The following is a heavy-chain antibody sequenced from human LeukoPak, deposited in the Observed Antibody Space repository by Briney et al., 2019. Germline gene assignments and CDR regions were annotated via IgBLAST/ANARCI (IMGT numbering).Heavy chain of an antibody. CDR3: ARHGTSITIFGVVTYDAFDI. Sequence: SETLSLTCTVSGDSIRRNNYYWGWIRQPPGKGLEWIGSIYYSGSTYYNPSLKSRVTISVDTSKNQFSLKLSSVAAADTAVYYCARHGTSITIFGVVTYDAFDIWGQGTMVTVSS. J-gene: IGHJ3*02. V-gene: IGHV4-39*01. CDR2: IYYSGST. D-gene: IGHD3-3*01. CDR1: GDSIRRNNYY.